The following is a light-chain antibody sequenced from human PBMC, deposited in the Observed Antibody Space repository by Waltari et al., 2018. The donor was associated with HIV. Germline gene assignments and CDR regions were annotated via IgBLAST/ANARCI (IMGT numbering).Light chain of an antibody. CDR1: QSALSDSNNKHS. V-gene: IGKV4-1*01. CDR2: WAS. Sequence: DIVMTQSPDSLAVSLGERATINCKSSQSALSDSNNKHSLAWYQQKPGQPPKMLIFWASTRESGVPDRFSGSGSGTDFTLTISSLQAEDVAVYYCQQSHTSVSTFGQGTKLEIK. CDR3: QQSHTSVST. J-gene: IGKJ2*01.